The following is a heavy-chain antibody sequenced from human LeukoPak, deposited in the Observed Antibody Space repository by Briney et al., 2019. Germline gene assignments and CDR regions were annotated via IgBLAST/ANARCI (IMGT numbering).Heavy chain of an antibody. CDR3: ARDYYDSSGYYSPLDY. J-gene: IGHJ4*02. CDR1: GGTFSSYA. V-gene: IGHV1-69*04. D-gene: IGHD3-22*01. CDR2: IIPILGMA. Sequence: GASVKVSCKASGGTFSSYAISWVRQAPGQGLEWMGRIIPILGMANYAQKFQGRVTITADKSTSTAYMELSSLRSEDTAVYYCARDYYDSSGYYSPLDYWGQGTLVTVSS.